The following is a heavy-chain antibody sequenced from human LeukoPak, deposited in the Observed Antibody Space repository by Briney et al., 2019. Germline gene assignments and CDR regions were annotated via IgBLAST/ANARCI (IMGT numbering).Heavy chain of an antibody. CDR1: GGSISSSSYY. Sequence: SETLSLTCTVSGGSISSSSYYWGWIRQPPGKGLEWIASIYYSGSTYYNPSLKSRVTISVDTSKNQFSLKLSSVTAADTAVYYCARERGGYVYCYYGMDVWGQGTTVTVSS. CDR2: IYYSGST. CDR3: ARERGGYVYCYYGMDV. D-gene: IGHD2-15*01. J-gene: IGHJ6*02. V-gene: IGHV4-39*01.